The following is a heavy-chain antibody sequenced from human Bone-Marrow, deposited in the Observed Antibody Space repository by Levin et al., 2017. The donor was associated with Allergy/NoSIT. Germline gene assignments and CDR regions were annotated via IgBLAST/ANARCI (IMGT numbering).Heavy chain of an antibody. Sequence: GESLKISCAASGFTFSSYGMHWVRQAPGKGLEWVAVISYDGSNKYYADSVKGRFTISRDNSKNTLYLQMNSLRAEDTAVYYCANTNAREDDTSGRGAFDIWGQGTMVTVSS. V-gene: IGHV3-30*18. CDR3: ANTNAREDDTSGRGAFDI. J-gene: IGHJ3*02. CDR1: GFTFSSYG. CDR2: ISYDGSNK. D-gene: IGHD1-26*01.